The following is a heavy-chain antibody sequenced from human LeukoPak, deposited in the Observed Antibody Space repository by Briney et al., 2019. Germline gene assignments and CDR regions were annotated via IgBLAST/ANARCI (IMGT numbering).Heavy chain of an antibody. CDR1: GGSISSYY. V-gene: IGHV4-59*08. D-gene: IGHD5-12*01. CDR3: ARGAMVATRLDY. Sequence: PSETLSLTCTVSGGSISSYYWSWIRQPPGKGLEWIGYISYIGSSNYNPSLKSRVTISGDTSKNQFSLKLNSVTAADTAVYYCARGAMVATRLDYWGQGTLVTVSS. CDR2: ISYIGSS. J-gene: IGHJ4*02.